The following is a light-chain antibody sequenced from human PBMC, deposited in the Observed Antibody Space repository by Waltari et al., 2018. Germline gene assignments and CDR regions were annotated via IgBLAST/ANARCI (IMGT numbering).Light chain of an antibody. CDR2: YND. CDR1: NFGSKS. Sequence: DVLTKTPSVSVAPGPTATITGGSQNFGSKSVHWYQQKAGQAPVLVIYYNDDRPSGIPARFTGSNSGNTATLTIRRVEAGDEADYYCQVWDDSTAQGVFGGGTTLTVL. J-gene: IGLJ3*02. V-gene: IGLV3-21*04. CDR3: QVWDDSTAQGV.